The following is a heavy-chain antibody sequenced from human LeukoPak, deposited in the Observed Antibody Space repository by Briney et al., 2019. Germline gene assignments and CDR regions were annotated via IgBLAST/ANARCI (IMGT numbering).Heavy chain of an antibody. CDR3: AAGYHYDSKDPRFGMDV. J-gene: IGHJ6*02. V-gene: IGHV1-58*02. Sequence: SVRVSCKASGFTFSNSAMQWVRQARGQRLEGIGWIVVGSGNTNYAQKFQERVTITRDMSTSTAYMELSSLRSEDTAVYYCAAGYHYDSKDPRFGMDVWGQGTTVTVSS. CDR1: GFTFSNSA. CDR2: IVVGSGNT. D-gene: IGHD3-22*01.